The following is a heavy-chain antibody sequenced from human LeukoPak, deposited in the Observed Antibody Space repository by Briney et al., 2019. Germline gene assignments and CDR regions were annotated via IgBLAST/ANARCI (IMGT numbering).Heavy chain of an antibody. J-gene: IGHJ3*02. V-gene: IGHV4-39*07. CDR2: INHSGST. CDR1: GGSISSTRYY. CDR3: ARQPSSYDAFDI. D-gene: IGHD6-13*01. Sequence: SETLSLTCTVSGGSISSTRYYWGWIRQPPGKGLEWIGEINHSGSTNYNPSLKSRVTISVDTSKNQFSLKLSSVTAADTAVYYCARQPSSYDAFDIWGQGTMVTVSS.